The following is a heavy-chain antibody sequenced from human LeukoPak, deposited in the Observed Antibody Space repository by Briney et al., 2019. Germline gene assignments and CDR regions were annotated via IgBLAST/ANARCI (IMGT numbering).Heavy chain of an antibody. CDR3: ARDLGVADYAFDI. D-gene: IGHD2-15*01. CDR1: GFTFSSYW. V-gene: IGHV3-7*01. CDR2: IKQDGSEK. Sequence: GGSLRLSCAASGFTFSSYWMSWVRQAPGKGLEWVANIKQDGSEKYYVDSVKGRFTISRDNAKNSLYLQMNSLRAEDTAVYYCARDLGVADYAFDIWGQGTMVTVSS. J-gene: IGHJ3*02.